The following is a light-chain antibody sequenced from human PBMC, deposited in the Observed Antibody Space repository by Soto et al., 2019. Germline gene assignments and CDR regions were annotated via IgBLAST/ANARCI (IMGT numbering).Light chain of an antibody. CDR2: DVS. V-gene: IGLV2-14*03. Sequence: QSALTQPASVSGYPGQSITISCTGTSSDVGGYNYVSWYQQHPDKAPQLMIFDVSFRPSGVSYRFSGSKSDNTASLTISGLQGEDEEDYYCRSYVTNTPEVFGGGTQLTVL. CDR3: RSYVTNTPEV. J-gene: IGLJ3*02. CDR1: SSDVGGYNY.